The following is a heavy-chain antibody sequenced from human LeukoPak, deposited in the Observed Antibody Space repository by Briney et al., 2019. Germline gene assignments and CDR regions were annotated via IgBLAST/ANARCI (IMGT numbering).Heavy chain of an antibody. D-gene: IGHD1-14*01. Sequence: PGRSLRLSCAASGFTFSSYAMHWVRQAPGKGLEWVAVISYDGSNKYYADSVKGRFTISRDNSKNTLYLQMNSLRAEDTAVYYCARAGPWYNVGSFGPFDYWGQGTLVTVSS. CDR1: GFTFSSYA. J-gene: IGHJ4*02. V-gene: IGHV3-30-3*01. CDR2: ISYDGSNK. CDR3: ARAGPWYNVGSFGPFDY.